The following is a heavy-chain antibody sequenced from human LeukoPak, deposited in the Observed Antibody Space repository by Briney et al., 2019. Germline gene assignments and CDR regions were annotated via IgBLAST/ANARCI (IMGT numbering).Heavy chain of an antibody. CDR3: AILSLIAAADIGEPRHFDY. CDR2: FDPEDGET. D-gene: IGHD6-13*01. V-gene: IGHV1-24*01. Sequence: ASVKVPCKVSGYTLTELSMHWVRQAPGKGLEWMGGFDPEDGETIYAQKFQGRVTMTEDTSTDTAYMELSSLRSEDTAVYYCAILSLIAAADIGEPRHFDYWGQGTLVTVSS. CDR1: GYTLTELS. J-gene: IGHJ4*02.